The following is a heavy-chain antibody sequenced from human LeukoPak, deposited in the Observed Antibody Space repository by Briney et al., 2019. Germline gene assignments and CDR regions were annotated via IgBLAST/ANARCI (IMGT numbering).Heavy chain of an antibody. J-gene: IGHJ4*02. CDR1: GGSFSGCY. CDR2: SNNRGRT. CDR3: ARGQQLEAYFDY. V-gene: IGHV4-34*01. D-gene: IGHD6-13*01. Sequence: SDTLSLTCAVDGGSFSGCYWSWIRQPPGGGRGWLGESNNRGRTNYNPPLKSRVTRSVDPSKNQFSLNLSSVTAADTAVYYCARGQQLEAYFDYWGQGTLVTVSS.